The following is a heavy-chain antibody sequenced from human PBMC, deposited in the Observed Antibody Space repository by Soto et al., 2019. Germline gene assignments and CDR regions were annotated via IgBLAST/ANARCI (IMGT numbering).Heavy chain of an antibody. CDR1: GFTFSNAW. V-gene: IGHV3-15*01. D-gene: IGHD3-9*01. CDR3: TTPYYDILTGYYDSGPENY. CDR2: IKSKTDGGTT. J-gene: IGHJ4*02. Sequence: GGSLRLSCAASGFTFSNAWMSWVRQAPGKGLEWVGRIKSKTDGGTTDYAYTVKGRFTISRDDSKNRLYLQMNSLKTEDTAVYYCTTPYYDILTGYYDSGPENYWGQGTLVTVSS.